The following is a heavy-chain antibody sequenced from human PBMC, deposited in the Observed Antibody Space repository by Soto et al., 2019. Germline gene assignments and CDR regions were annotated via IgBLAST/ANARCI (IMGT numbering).Heavy chain of an antibody. CDR2: IYHSGST. J-gene: IGHJ3*02. CDR3: ARAVGYDSSGYYLPDAFDI. CDR1: GGSISSSNW. D-gene: IGHD3-22*01. V-gene: IGHV4-4*02. Sequence: SETLSLTCAVSGGSISSSNWWSWVRQPPGKGLEWIGEIYHSGSTNYNPSLKSRVTISVDKSKNQFSLKLSSVTAADTAVYYCARAVGYDSSGYYLPDAFDIWGQGTRVTVSS.